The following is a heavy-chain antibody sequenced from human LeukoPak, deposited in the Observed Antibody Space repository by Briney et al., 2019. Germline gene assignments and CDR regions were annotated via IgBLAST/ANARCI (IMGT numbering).Heavy chain of an antibody. D-gene: IGHD3-16*02. CDR3: ASTEAYDYVWGSYRFSY. CDR2: MYSGGST. J-gene: IGHJ4*02. CDR1: GFTVSSNY. V-gene: IGHV3-53*01. Sequence: GGSLRLSCAASGFTVSSNYMSWVRQAPGKGLEWVSGMYSGGSTYYADAVKGRFTISRDNSKNTLYLQMNSLRAEDTAVYYCASTEAYDYVWGSYRFSYWGQGNLVTVSS.